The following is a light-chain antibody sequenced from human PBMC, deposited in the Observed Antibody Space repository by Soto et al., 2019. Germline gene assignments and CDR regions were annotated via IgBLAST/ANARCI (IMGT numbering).Light chain of an antibody. Sequence: VLTKPPSASGTPGQRVTITCSGSSSNIGSNTVNWYQHLPGTAPKLLIYTNNQRPSGVPDRFSGSKSGTSASLAISGLQSGDEADYYCVAWDDSLNGYVFGPGTKVTVL. CDR1: SSNIGSNT. J-gene: IGLJ1*01. CDR2: TNN. CDR3: VAWDDSLNGYV. V-gene: IGLV1-44*01.